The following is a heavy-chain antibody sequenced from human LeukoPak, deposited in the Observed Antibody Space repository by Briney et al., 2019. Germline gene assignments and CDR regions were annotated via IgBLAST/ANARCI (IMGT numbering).Heavy chain of an antibody. CDR1: GYTFTGYY. Sequence: GASVKVSCKASGYTFTGYYMHWVRQAPGQGLEWMGWINPNSGGTNYAQKFQGGVTMTRDTSISTAYMELSRLRSDDTAVYYCSWAPDRYYYYGMDVWGQGTTVTVSS. CDR3: SWAPDRYYYYGMDV. J-gene: IGHJ6*02. CDR2: INPNSGGT. V-gene: IGHV1-2*02.